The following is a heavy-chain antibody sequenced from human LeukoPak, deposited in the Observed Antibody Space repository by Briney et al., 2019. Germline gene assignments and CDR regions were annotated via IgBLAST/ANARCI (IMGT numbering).Heavy chain of an antibody. V-gene: IGHV3-7*03. CDR1: GFTLSTYW. D-gene: IGHD2-2*01. J-gene: IGHJ6*03. CDR3: AKEDRYCSSTSCYGGGDYYYYYYMDV. Sequence: GGSLRLSCAASGFTLSTYWMSWVRQAPGKGLEWVANIKEDGSEKYYVDSVKGRFTISRDNAKNSLYLQMNSLRAEDTAVYYCAKEDRYCSSTSCYGGGDYYYYYYMDVWGKGTTVTISS. CDR2: IKEDGSEK.